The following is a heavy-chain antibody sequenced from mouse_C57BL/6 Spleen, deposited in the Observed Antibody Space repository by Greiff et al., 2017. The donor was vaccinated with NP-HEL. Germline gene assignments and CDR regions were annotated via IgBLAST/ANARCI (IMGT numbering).Heavy chain of an antibody. CDR2: INPYNGDT. V-gene: IGHV1-37*01. CDR3: ARDWGYGYDEGYYFDY. J-gene: IGHJ2*01. Sequence: EVKLVESGPELVKPGASVKISCKASGYSFTGYFMNWVKQSHGKSLEWIGRINPYNGDTFYNQKFKGKATLTVDKSSSTAHMELLSLTSEDFAVYYCARDWGYGYDEGYYFDYWGQGTTLTVSS. D-gene: IGHD2-2*01. CDR1: GYSFTGYF.